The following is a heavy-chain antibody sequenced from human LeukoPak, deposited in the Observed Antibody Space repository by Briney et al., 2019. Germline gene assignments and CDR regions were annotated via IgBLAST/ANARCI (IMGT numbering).Heavy chain of an antibody. V-gene: IGHV5-51*01. CDR3: ARGGIQNWFDP. CDR2: IYPGDSDT. D-gene: IGHD1-26*01. J-gene: IGHJ5*02. CDR1: GYSFANYW. Sequence: GESLKISCKGSGYSFANYWIVWVRQMPGKGLEWMGIIYPGDSDTRYSPSFQGQVTISADKSISTAFLQWSSLKASDTAMYYCARGGIQNWFDPWGQGTLVTVSS.